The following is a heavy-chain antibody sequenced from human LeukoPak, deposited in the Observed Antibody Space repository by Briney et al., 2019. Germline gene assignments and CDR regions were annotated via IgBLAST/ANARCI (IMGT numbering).Heavy chain of an antibody. J-gene: IGHJ4*02. CDR3: ARAGYSGFVEGNDY. Sequence: ASVKVSCKASGGTFSSYAISWVRQAPGQGLEWMGWISAYNGNTSYAQKLQGRVTMTTDTSTSTAYMELRSLRSDDTAVYYCARAGYSGFVEGNDYWGQGTLVTVSS. CDR1: GGTFSSYA. V-gene: IGHV1-18*01. CDR2: ISAYNGNT. D-gene: IGHD1-26*01.